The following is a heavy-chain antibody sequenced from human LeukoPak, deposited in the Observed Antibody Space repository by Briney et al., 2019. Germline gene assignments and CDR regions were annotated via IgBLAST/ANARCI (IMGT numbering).Heavy chain of an antibody. Sequence: SVKVSCKASGGTFSSYAISRVRQAPGQGLEWMGRIIPILGIANYAQKFQGRVTITADKSTSTAYMELSSLRSEDTAVYYCARDRTITSSGDYWGQGTLVTVSS. CDR2: IIPILGIA. D-gene: IGHD3-10*01. CDR3: ARDRTITSSGDY. V-gene: IGHV1-69*04. CDR1: GGTFSSYA. J-gene: IGHJ4*02.